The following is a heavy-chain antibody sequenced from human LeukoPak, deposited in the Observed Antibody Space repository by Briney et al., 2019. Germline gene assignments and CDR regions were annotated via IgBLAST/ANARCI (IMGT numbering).Heavy chain of an antibody. J-gene: IGHJ4*02. CDR2: ISYDGSNK. CDR1: GFTFSSYA. V-gene: IGHV3-30*04. D-gene: IGHD5-18*01. CDR3: AKDRLPSPTAMVYFDY. Sequence: PGRSLRLSCAASGFTFSSYAMHWVRQAPGKGLEWVAVISYDGSNKYYADSVKGRFTISRDNSKNTLYLQMNSLRAEDTAVYYCAKDRLPSPTAMVYFDYWGQGTLVTVSS.